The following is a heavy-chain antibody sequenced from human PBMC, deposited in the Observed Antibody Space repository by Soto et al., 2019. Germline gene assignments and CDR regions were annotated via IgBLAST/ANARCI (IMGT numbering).Heavy chain of an antibody. J-gene: IGHJ4*02. CDR1: GDSVSSHY. Sequence: PSETLSLTCTVSGDSVSSHYWSWIRQPAGKGLEWLGRLYNDERTNYNPSLKSRVTMSMDTSKNQFSLKLTSVTAADSAVYFCAREPLAHSYFDFWGQGILATVSS. CDR3: AREPLAHSYFDF. V-gene: IGHV4-4*07. CDR2: LYNDERT.